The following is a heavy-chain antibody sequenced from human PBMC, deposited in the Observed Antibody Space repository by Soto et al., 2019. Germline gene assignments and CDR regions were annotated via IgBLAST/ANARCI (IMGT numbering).Heavy chain of an antibody. CDR3: ARERAVGIAVALHWFVH. V-gene: IGHV3-48*02. Sequence: EVQLVESGGGLVQPGGSLRLSCAASGFTFSSYSMNWVRQAPGKGLEWVSYISSSSSTIYYADSVKGRFTISRDNAKNALYLQMNSLRDEDTAVYYCARERAVGIAVALHWFVHWGQGTLVTVSS. CDR1: GFTFSSYS. D-gene: IGHD6-19*01. J-gene: IGHJ5*02. CDR2: ISSSSSTI.